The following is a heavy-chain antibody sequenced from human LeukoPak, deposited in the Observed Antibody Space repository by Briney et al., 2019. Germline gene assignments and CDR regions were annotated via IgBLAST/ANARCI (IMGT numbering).Heavy chain of an antibody. CDR2: INAGNGNT. Sequence: ASVKVSCKASGYTFTSYAMHRVRQAPGQRLEWMGWINAGNGNTKYSQRFQGRVTITRDTSASTAYMELSSLRSEDTAVYYCARARDAAYSYGYWGQGTLVTVSS. CDR1: GYTFTSYA. D-gene: IGHD5-18*01. J-gene: IGHJ4*02. CDR3: ARARDAAYSYGY. V-gene: IGHV1-3*01.